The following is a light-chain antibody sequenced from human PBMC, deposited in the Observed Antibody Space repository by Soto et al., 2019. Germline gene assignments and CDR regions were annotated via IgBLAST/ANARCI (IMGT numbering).Light chain of an antibody. V-gene: IGKV1-39*01. CDR2: AAS. CDR3: QQSYSLPT. Sequence: DIQMTQSPSSLSASIGDRVTITCRASQSISVYLNWYQQKPGKAPKSLIYAASSLHSGVPSRFSGSGSGTDFPLTISSLQPEDFGTYYCQQSYSLPTFGQGTKLEIK. J-gene: IGKJ2*01. CDR1: QSISVY.